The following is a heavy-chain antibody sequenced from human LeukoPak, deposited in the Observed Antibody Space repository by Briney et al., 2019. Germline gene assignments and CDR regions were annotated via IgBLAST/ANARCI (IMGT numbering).Heavy chain of an antibody. D-gene: IGHD6-13*01. CDR3: AREGVAAAGAFDN. Sequence: KPSETLSLTCTVSGGSISSGSYYWSWIRQPPGKGLEWIAHMYYSGSSKYNPYLKSRATISRDTSKNQFSLKLTSVTVADTAVYFCAREGVAAAGAFDNWGQGTLVTVSA. J-gene: IGHJ4*02. V-gene: IGHV4-61*01. CDR2: MYYSGSS. CDR1: GGSISSGSYY.